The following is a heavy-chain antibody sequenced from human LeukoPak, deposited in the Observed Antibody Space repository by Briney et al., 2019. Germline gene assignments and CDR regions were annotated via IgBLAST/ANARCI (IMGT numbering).Heavy chain of an antibody. D-gene: IGHD3-10*01. CDR3: ARDHYYGGGSPPGRYYYMDV. Sequence: PGGSLRLSCAASGFTFSNYAVNWVRQAPGKGLEWVALISYDGSNKYYVKSVKGRFTISRDNSKNTVYMQMNSLRAEDTAVYYCARDHYYGGGSPPGRYYYMDVWGKGTTVTVSS. CDR2: ISYDGSNK. J-gene: IGHJ6*03. V-gene: IGHV3-30*04. CDR1: GFTFSNYA.